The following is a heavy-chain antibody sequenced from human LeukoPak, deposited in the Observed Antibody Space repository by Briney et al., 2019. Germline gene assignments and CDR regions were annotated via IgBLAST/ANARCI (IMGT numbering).Heavy chain of an antibody. CDR1: GFTFDDYT. Sequence: PGGSLRLSCGASGFTFDDYTMHWVRQAPGKGLEWVSVISWDGATTYHSGSVKGRFTISRDNSKNSLYLQMNSLKTEDTALYYCAKADHRGNGYNYDYWGRGTMVTVSS. CDR2: ISWDGATT. CDR3: AKADHRGNGYNYDY. D-gene: IGHD5-24*01. V-gene: IGHV3-43*01. J-gene: IGHJ4*02.